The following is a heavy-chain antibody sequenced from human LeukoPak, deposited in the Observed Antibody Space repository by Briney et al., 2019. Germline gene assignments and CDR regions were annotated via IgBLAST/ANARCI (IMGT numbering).Heavy chain of an antibody. V-gene: IGHV3-23*01. J-gene: IGHJ6*02. CDR3: ANVGGPAPWGYYYGMDV. Sequence: EGSLRLSCAASGFTFSSYAMSWVRQAPGKGLEWVSAISGSGGSTYYADSVKGRFTISRDNSKNTLYLQMNSLRAEDTAVYYCANVGGPAPWGYYYGMDVWGQGTTVTVSS. CDR1: GFTFSSYA. D-gene: IGHD1-26*01. CDR2: ISGSGGST.